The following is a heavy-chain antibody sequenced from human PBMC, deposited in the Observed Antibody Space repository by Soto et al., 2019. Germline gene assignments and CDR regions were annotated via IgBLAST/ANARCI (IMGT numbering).Heavy chain of an antibody. CDR1: GYTFTSYG. CDR3: ARDLIGAPNDFWSGYYPLDY. D-gene: IGHD3-3*01. CDR2: ISAYNGNT. J-gene: IGHJ4*02. V-gene: IGHV1-18*01. Sequence: ASVKVSCKASGYTFTSYGISWVRQAPGQGLEWMGWISAYNGNTNYAQKLQGRVTMTTDTSTSTAYMELRSLRSDDTAVYYCARDLIGAPNDFWSGYYPLDYWGQGTLVTVSS.